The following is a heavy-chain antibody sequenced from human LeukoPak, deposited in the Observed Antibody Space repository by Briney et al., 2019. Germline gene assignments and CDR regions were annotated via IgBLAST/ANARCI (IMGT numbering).Heavy chain of an antibody. D-gene: IGHD3-22*01. V-gene: IGHV4-39*07. J-gene: IGHJ4*02. CDR1: GASINIRYHY. CDR3: ARDHGPIYYDSSGLDY. CDR2: IYYSGST. Sequence: SETLSLTCTVSGASINIRYHYWGWIRQSPGKGLEWIGSIYYSGSTYYNPSLKSRVTISVDTSKNQFSLKLSSVTAADTAVYYCARDHGPIYYDSSGLDYWGQGTLVTVSS.